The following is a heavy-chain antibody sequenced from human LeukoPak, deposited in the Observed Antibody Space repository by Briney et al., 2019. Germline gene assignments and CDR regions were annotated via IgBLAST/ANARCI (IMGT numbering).Heavy chain of an antibody. J-gene: IGHJ3*02. CDR3: ARVRIFGVVDDAFDI. V-gene: IGHV1-2*02. CDR2: INPNSGGT. CDR1: GYTFTGYY. D-gene: IGHD3-3*01. Sequence: ASVKVSCKASGYTFTGYYMHWERQAPGQGLEWMGWINPNSGGTNYAQKFQGRVTMTRDTSISTAYMELSRLRSDDTAVYYCARVRIFGVVDDAFDIWGQGTMVTVSS.